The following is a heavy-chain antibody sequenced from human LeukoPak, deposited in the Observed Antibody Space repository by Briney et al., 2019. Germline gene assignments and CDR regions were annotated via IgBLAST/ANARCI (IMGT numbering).Heavy chain of an antibody. V-gene: IGHV3-23*01. J-gene: IGHJ4*02. CDR2: ISDSGGRT. CDR3: AKRGAVIRVILVGFHKEAYYFDS. D-gene: IGHD3-22*01. CDR1: GITLSNYG. Sequence: GGSLRLSCAVSGITLSNYGMSWVRQAPGKGLEWVAGISDSGGRTNYADSVKGRFTISRDNPKNTLYLQMSSLRAEDTAVYFCAKRGAVIRVILVGFHKEAYYFDSWGQGALVTVSS.